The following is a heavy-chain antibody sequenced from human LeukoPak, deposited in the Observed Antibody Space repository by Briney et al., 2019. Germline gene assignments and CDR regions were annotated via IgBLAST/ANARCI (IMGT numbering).Heavy chain of an antibody. CDR3: VRSPVSSPTGHYFDY. J-gene: IGHJ4*02. V-gene: IGHV4-31*03. CDR1: GGSISSGGYY. D-gene: IGHD2-2*01. Sequence: SQTLSLTCTVSGGSISSGGYYWSWIRQHPGKGLEWIGYIYYSGSTYYNPSLKSRLTISVDTSKNQFSLKLTSVTAADTAVYYCVRSPVSSPTGHYFDYWGQGTLVTVSS. CDR2: IYYSGST.